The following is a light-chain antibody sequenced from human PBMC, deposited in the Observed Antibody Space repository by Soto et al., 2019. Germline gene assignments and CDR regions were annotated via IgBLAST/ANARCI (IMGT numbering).Light chain of an antibody. J-gene: IGKJ5*01. CDR3: QQRSNWPIT. CDR1: QTVRNNY. CDR2: DAS. Sequence: EFVLTQSPGTLSLSPGERATLSCRASQTVRNNYLAWYQQKPGQAPRLLIYDASSRATGIPDRFSGSGSGTEFTLTISSLQSEDFAVYYCQQRSNWPITFGQGTRLEI. V-gene: IGKV3D-20*02.